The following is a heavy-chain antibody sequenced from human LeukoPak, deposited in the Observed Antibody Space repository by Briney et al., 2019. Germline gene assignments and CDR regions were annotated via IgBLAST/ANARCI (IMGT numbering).Heavy chain of an antibody. D-gene: IGHD1-26*01. CDR3: AKRVGATPQVYYMDV. CDR2: ISGSGAST. Sequence: GGSLRLSCAASGFTFSSYAMSWVRQAPGKGLGWVSAISGSGASTYYADSVKGRLTISRDNSKNTLYLQMNSLRAEDTAVYYCAKRVGATPQVYYMDVWGKGTTVTVSS. V-gene: IGHV3-23*01. J-gene: IGHJ6*03. CDR1: GFTFSSYA.